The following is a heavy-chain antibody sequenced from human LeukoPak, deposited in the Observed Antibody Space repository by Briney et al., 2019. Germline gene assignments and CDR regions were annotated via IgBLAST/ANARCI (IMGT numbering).Heavy chain of an antibody. V-gene: IGHV4-61*02. CDR3: ARADHDYYDSSGYLGY. D-gene: IGHD3-22*01. Sequence: RASQTLSHTCTVSGGSISSGSYYWSWIRQPAGKGLEWIGRIYTSGSTKYNTSLKSRVTISVDTSKNQFSLKLSSVTAADTAVYYCARADHDYYDSSGYLGYWGQGTLVTVSS. CDR1: GGSISSGSYY. CDR2: IYTSGST. J-gene: IGHJ4*02.